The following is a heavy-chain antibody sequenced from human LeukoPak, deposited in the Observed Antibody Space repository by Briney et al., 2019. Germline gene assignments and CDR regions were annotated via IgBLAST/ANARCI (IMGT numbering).Heavy chain of an antibody. CDR3: TTVKGGVRATVTTAFDY. D-gene: IGHD4-17*01. CDR1: GFTLSIYW. CDR2: IRSKANSYAT. Sequence: PGGSLRLSCAASGFTLSIYWMSWVRQASGKGLEWVGRIRSKANSYATAYAASVKGRFTISRDDSKNTAYLQMNSLKTEDTAVYYCTTVKGGVRATVTTAFDYWGQGTLVTVSS. J-gene: IGHJ4*02. V-gene: IGHV3-73*01.